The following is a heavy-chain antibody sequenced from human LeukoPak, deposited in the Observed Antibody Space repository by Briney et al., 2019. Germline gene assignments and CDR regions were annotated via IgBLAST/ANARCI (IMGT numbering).Heavy chain of an antibody. CDR1: GFTLSSYA. CDR3: AKRLYSWVDAFDI. V-gene: IGHV3-23*01. CDR2: ISGSGGST. D-gene: IGHD5-18*01. J-gene: IGHJ3*02. Sequence: GGSLRLSCAVSGFTLSSYAMSWVRQAPGKGLEWVSAISGSGGSTYYADSVKGRFTISRDNSKNTLYLQMNSLRAEDTAVYYCAKRLYSWVDAFDIWGQGTMVTVSS.